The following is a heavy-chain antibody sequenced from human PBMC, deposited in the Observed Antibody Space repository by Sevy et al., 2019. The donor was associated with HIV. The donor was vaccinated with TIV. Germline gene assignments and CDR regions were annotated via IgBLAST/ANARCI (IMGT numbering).Heavy chain of an antibody. Sequence: GGSLRLSCAASGFTFSSYGMHWVRQAPGKGLEWVAFIRYDGSNKYYADSVKGRFTISRDNSKNTLYLQMNSLRAEDTAVYYCAKSTAGSGSGGYYYYYMDVWGKRTTVTVSS. CDR1: GFTFSSYG. D-gene: IGHD3-10*01. CDR3: AKSTAGSGSGGYYYYYMDV. CDR2: IRYDGSNK. J-gene: IGHJ6*03. V-gene: IGHV3-30*02.